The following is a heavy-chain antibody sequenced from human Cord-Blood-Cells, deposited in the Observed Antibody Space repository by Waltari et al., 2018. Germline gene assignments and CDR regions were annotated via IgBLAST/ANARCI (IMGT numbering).Heavy chain of an antibody. CDR3: ARYNYGDYWFDP. CDR1: GGAFSSYA. CDR2: IIPIVGTA. Sequence: QVQLVQSGAEVKKPGSSLKVSCKASGGAFSSYAFSWVRQAPGQGLEWMGGIIPIVGTANYAQKFQGRVTITADESTSTAYMELSSLRSEDTAVYYCARYNYGDYWFDPWGQGTLVTVSS. D-gene: IGHD4-17*01. V-gene: IGHV1-69*01. J-gene: IGHJ5*02.